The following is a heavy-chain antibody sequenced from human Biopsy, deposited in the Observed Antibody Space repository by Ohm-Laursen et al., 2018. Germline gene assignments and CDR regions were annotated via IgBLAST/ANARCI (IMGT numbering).Heavy chain of an antibody. V-gene: IGHV1-69*06. J-gene: IGHJ1*01. D-gene: IGHD3-9*01. CDR1: GGTFSNYG. CDR3: ATELTGYFHH. CDR2: NIPILGTG. Sequence: GASVKVSCKAPGGTFSNYGVNWVRQAPGQGLEWLGGNIPILGTGNYAQKIQDRVTVAADTSTSTATMELRSLRSDDTAVYYCATELTGYFHHWGQGTLVIVSS.